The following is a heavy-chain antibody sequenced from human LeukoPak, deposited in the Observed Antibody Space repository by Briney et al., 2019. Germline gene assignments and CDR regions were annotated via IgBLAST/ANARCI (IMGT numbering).Heavy chain of an antibody. D-gene: IGHD2-15*01. Sequence: GGSLRLSCVGSGFTLSDNRMTWVRLAPGWGLEGGANIKHDGSEKNYVDSVKCRFTISRDNAKNSVYLQMDRLRAEDTAVYYCARARYLNYWGQGTLVTVSS. J-gene: IGHJ4*02. CDR3: ARARYLNY. CDR1: GFTLSDNR. V-gene: IGHV3-7*01. CDR2: IKHDGSEK.